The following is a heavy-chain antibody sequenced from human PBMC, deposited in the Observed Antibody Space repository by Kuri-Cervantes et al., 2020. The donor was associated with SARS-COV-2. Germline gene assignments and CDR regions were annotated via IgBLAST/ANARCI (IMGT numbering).Heavy chain of an antibody. J-gene: IGHJ3*02. CDR2: ISYDGSNK. V-gene: IGHV3-30*09. CDR1: GFTFSSYD. Sequence: GESLKISCAASGFTFSSYDMSWVRQAPGKGLERVAVISYDGSNKYYADSVKGRFAISRDNSKNTLYLQMNSLRAEDTAVYYCAREGDIVVVHDAFDIWGQGTMVTVSS. CDR3: AREGDIVVVHDAFDI. D-gene: IGHD2-2*01.